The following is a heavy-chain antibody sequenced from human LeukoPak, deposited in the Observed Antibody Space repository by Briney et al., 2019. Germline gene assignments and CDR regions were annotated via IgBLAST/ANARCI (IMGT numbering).Heavy chain of an antibody. Sequence: SETLSLTCTVSGGSISSSSYYWGWIRQPPGKGLEYIGNIYYSGSTYYNPSLKSRVTISVDTSKNQFSLRLSSVTAADTAVYYCARHIAAAGSNYYYMDVWGEGTTVTVSS. CDR3: ARHIAAAGSNYYYMDV. CDR2: IYYSGST. V-gene: IGHV4-39*01. CDR1: GGSISSSSYY. J-gene: IGHJ6*03. D-gene: IGHD6-13*01.